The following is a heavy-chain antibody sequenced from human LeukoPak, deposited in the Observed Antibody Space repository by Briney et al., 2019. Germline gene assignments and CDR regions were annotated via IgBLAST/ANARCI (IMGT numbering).Heavy chain of an antibody. V-gene: IGHV3-48*03. J-gene: IGHJ4*02. CDR3: ARTVARIGY. Sequence: PGGSLRLSCAASGFTFSSDEMNWVRQAPGKGLEWVSHISSSGSTIYYTDSVKGRFTISRDNSKNSLYLQMNSLRAEDTAIYYCARTVARIGYWGQGTLVTVSS. CDR1: GFTFSSDE. D-gene: IGHD4-23*01. CDR2: ISSSGSTI.